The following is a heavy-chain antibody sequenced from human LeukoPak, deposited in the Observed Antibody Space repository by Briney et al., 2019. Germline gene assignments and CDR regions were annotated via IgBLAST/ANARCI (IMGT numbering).Heavy chain of an antibody. D-gene: IGHD3-3*01. Sequence: SETLSLTCSVSGGSISSSHYYWGWIRPPPGKGLEGIGSNNDSGSTDYNTSLRSRLTISVDMSKNQFSLKMRSVTAADTAIYYCARRTMIFGVAAYMDVWGKGTTVTVSS. CDR1: GGSISSSHYY. V-gene: IGHV4-39*01. CDR2: NNDSGST. CDR3: ARRTMIFGVAAYMDV. J-gene: IGHJ6*03.